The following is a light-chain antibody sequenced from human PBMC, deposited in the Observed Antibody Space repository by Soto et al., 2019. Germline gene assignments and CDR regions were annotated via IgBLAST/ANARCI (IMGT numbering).Light chain of an antibody. J-gene: IGKJ4*01. V-gene: IGKV3-11*01. Sequence: EVVLTQYPATLSLSPGERATLSCRASQSVGAQFAWYQQKPGQSPRLLIYGASNRASGISARFSGSGSGTAFTLTIASLEPEDSAVSYCQQRNDWGSFGGGTRVEIK. CDR3: QQRNDWGS. CDR2: GAS. CDR1: QSVGAQ.